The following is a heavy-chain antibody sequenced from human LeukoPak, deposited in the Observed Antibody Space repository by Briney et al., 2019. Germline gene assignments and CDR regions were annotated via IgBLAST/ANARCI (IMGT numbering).Heavy chain of an antibody. CDR1: GFTIGDYA. V-gene: IGHV3-49*04. CDR3: TRDRGSGWYFAFDI. CDR2: IRSKAYGGTT. J-gene: IGHJ3*02. Sequence: GGSLRLSCTASGFTIGDYAMSWVRQAPGKGLEWVGFIRSKAYGGTTEYAASVKGRFTISRDDSKSIAYLQMNSLKTEDTAVYYCTRDRGSGWYFAFDIWGQGTMVTVSS. D-gene: IGHD6-19*01.